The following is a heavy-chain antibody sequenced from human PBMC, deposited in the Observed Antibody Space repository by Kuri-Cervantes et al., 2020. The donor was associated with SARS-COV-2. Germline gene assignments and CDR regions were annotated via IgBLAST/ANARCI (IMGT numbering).Heavy chain of an antibody. V-gene: IGHV4-34*01. CDR1: GGSISSHY. CDR3: ARPGGFLDV. Sequence: GSLRLSCTVSGGSISSHYWSWIRQPPGKGLEWIGEINRSGSTNYNPSLKSRVTISVDTSKNQFSLKLSSVTAADTAVYYCARPGGFLDVWGKGTTVTVSS. D-gene: IGHD4-23*01. J-gene: IGHJ6*04. CDR2: INRSGST.